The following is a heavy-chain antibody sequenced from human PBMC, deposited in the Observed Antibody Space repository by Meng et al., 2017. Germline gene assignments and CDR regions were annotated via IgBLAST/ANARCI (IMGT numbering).Heavy chain of an antibody. CDR2: INPNSGGT. CDR3: AREGDIVVVPAAKAYDC. J-gene: IGHJ4*02. D-gene: IGHD2-2*01. V-gene: IGHV1-2*02. CDR1: GYTFTGYY. Sequence: ASVKVSCKASGYTFTGYYMHWVRQAPGQGLEWMGWINPNSGGTNYAQKFQGRVTMTRDTSISTAYMELSRLRSDDTAVYYCAREGDIVVVPAAKAYDCWGQGTLVTVSS.